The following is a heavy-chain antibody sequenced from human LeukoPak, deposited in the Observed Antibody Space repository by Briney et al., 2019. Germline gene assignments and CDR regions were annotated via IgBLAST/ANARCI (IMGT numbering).Heavy chain of an antibody. Sequence: PGGSLRLSCAASGFTFSNAWMNWVRQAPGKGLEWVGRIKSKTDDGTTDYAAPVKGRFTISRDDSKNTLYLQMNSLKTEDTGVYYCASHITMIAVRAFDIWGQGIMVTVSS. CDR2: IKSKTDDGTT. J-gene: IGHJ3*02. CDR1: GFTFSNAW. CDR3: ASHITMIAVRAFDI. D-gene: IGHD3-22*01. V-gene: IGHV3-15*01.